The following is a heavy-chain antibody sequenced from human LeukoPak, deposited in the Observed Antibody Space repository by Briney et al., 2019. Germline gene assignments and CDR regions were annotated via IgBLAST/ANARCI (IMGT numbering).Heavy chain of an antibody. CDR3: ARGGTYSSSSFDY. CDR2: INSDGSST. CDR1: GFTFSNYW. Sequence: GGSLRLSCAASGFTFSNYWMHWVRQAPGKGLVWVSRINSDGSSTSYADSVKGRFTISRDNAKNTLYLQMNSLRGEDTAVYYCARGGTYSSSSFDYWGQGTLVTVSS. V-gene: IGHV3-74*01. D-gene: IGHD6-6*01. J-gene: IGHJ4*02.